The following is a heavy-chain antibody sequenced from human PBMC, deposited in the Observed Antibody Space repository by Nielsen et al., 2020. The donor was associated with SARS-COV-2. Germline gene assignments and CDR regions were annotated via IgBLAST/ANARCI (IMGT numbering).Heavy chain of an antibody. Sequence: GESLKISCAASGFRFTSYSMNWVRQAPGKGLEWVASITMSGAYMYYADSVKGRFTISTDLSNNTLYLQMNSLRVEDTAIYYCTKGAQLGDYWGQGTLVTVSS. CDR2: ITMSGAYM. CDR3: TKGAQLGDY. V-gene: IGHV3-21*01. CDR1: GFRFTSYS. D-gene: IGHD6-13*01. J-gene: IGHJ4*02.